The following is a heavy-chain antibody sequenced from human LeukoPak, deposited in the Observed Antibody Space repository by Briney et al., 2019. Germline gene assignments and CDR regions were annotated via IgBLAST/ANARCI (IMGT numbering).Heavy chain of an antibody. CDR3: ARAMGAYPNENWLDP. Sequence: GGSLRLSCATSGYTFSNYGIHWVRQAPGKGLEWVAVIWFDGSQQYYADSVKGRFTISRDSSKNTIYLQMNGLRAEDTAVYYCARAMGAYPNENWLDPWGQGTLVTVSS. CDR2: IWFDGSQQ. D-gene: IGHD1-26*01. CDR1: GYTFSNYG. V-gene: IGHV3-33*01. J-gene: IGHJ5*02.